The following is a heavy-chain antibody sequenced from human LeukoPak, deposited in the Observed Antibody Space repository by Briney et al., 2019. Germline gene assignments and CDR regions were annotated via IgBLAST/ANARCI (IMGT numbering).Heavy chain of an antibody. J-gene: IGHJ4*02. CDR1: GFTLSNYW. D-gene: IGHD5-24*01. V-gene: IGHV3-74*01. Sequence: PGGSLRLSCEVSGFTLSNYWMHWVRQTPGKGLVWVSRINSDGSSTNYADSVKGRFTISRDNAKNTLYLQMNNLRAEDTAVYYCAIMRWLQSSVDYWGQGTLVTVSS. CDR2: INSDGSST. CDR3: AIMRWLQSSVDY.